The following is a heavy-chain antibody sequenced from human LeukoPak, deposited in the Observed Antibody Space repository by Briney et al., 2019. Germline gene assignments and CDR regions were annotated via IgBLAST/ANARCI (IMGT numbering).Heavy chain of an antibody. D-gene: IGHD3-3*01. CDR1: GYTLTELS. Sequence: ASVKVSCKVSGYTLTELSMHWLRQAPGKGLEWMGGFEPEDGETIYAQKFQGRVTMTEDTSTDTAYMELSSLRSEDTAVYYCATALGDLWSGYTLYYFDYWGQGTLVTVSS. CDR2: FEPEDGET. V-gene: IGHV1-24*01. CDR3: ATALGDLWSGYTLYYFDY. J-gene: IGHJ4*02.